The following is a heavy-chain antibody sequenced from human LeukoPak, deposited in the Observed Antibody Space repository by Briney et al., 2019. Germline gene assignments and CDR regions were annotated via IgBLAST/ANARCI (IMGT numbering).Heavy chain of an antibody. CDR3: ARDSLVGATSFDY. D-gene: IGHD1-26*01. CDR1: GFTFGSYA. CDR2: ISSSSSTI. Sequence: GGSLRLSCAASGFTFGSYAMTWVRQAPGKGLEWVSYISSSSSTIYYADSVKGRFTISRDNAKNSLYLQMNSLRAEDTAVYYCARDSLVGATSFDYWGQGTLVTVSS. J-gene: IGHJ4*02. V-gene: IGHV3-48*01.